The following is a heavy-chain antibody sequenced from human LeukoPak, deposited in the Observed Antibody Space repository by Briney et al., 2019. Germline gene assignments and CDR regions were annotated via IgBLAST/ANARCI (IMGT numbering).Heavy chain of an antibody. CDR3: ARRTGKEWELQGFFDY. Sequence: ASVKVSCKASGGTFSSYAINWVRQATGQGLEWMGWMNPNSGNTGYAQKFQGRVTMTRNTSISTAYMELSSLRSEDTAVYYCARRTGKEWELQGFFDYWGQGTLVTVSS. CDR2: MNPNSGNT. V-gene: IGHV1-8*02. CDR1: GGTFSSYA. D-gene: IGHD1-26*01. J-gene: IGHJ4*02.